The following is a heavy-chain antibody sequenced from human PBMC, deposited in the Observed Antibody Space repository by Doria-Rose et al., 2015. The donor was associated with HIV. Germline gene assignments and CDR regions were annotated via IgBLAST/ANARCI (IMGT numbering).Heavy chain of an antibody. Sequence: VYGGSFSDHYWSWIRQPPGKGLEWIGEINDTGSANYNPSLKSRVTISVDTSKNQFSLKVSSVTAADTAVYYCARVPDNYITSPFDYWGQGKLVTVSS. CDR3: ARVPDNYITSPFDY. CDR1: GGSFSDHY. CDR2: INDTGSA. J-gene: IGHJ4*02. V-gene: IGHV4-34*01. D-gene: IGHD3-10*01.